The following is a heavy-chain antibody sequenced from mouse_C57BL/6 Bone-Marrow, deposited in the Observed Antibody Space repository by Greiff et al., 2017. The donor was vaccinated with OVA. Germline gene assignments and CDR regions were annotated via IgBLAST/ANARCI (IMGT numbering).Heavy chain of an antibody. CDR3: ARIASGRLRWFAY. D-gene: IGHD2-4*01. Sequence: QVTLKVSGPGILQPSQTLSLTCSFSGFSLSTFGMGVGWIRQPSGKGLEWLAHICWDDDKYYNPALKSRLTISKATSKNQVILKIANVDTADTATYYGARIASGRLRWFAYWGQGTLVTVSA. CDR1: GFSLSTFGMG. V-gene: IGHV8-8*01. CDR2: ICWDDDK. J-gene: IGHJ3*01.